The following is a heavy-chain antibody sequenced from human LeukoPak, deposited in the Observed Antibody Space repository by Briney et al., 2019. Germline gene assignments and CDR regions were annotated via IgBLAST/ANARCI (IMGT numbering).Heavy chain of an antibody. V-gene: IGHV1-24*01. CDR3: ATWPDADYYGSGSFDY. CDR2: FDPEDGET. J-gene: IGHJ4*02. CDR1: GYTFTGYY. D-gene: IGHD3-10*01. Sequence: ASVKVSCKASGYTFTGYYMHWVRQAPGKGLEWMGGFDPEDGETIYAQKFQGRVTMTEDTSTDTAYMELSSLRSEDTAVYYCATWPDADYYGSGSFDYWGQGTLVTVSS.